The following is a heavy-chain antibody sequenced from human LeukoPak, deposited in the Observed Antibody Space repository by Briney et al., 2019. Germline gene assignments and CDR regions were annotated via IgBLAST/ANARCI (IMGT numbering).Heavy chain of an antibody. CDR2: IWYEGRNE. J-gene: IGHJ6*02. V-gene: IGHV3-33*01. CDR3: ARSPGLNYYGSGNLYYYYGMDV. CDR1: GFSFSSYG. D-gene: IGHD3-10*01. Sequence: PGGSLRLSCAASGFSFSSYGMHWVRQAPGKGLEWEAVIWYEGRNEYYAESVKGRFTISRDNAKNTLYLQMNSLRAEDTAVYYCARSPGLNYYGSGNLYYYYGMDVWGQGTTVTVSS.